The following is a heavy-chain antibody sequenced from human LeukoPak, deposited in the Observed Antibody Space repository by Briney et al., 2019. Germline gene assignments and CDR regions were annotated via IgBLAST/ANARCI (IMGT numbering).Heavy chain of an antibody. CDR2: IKSKIDGGTI. V-gene: IGHV3-15*01. J-gene: IGHJ4*02. CDR3: TTRRQDGC. Sequence: NPGGSLRLSCVASGFTFSDAWMSWVRQAPGKGLEWAGRIKSKIDGGTIDYGAPVKGRFTISRDDSRNTLYLQMNSLKTEDTAVYYCTTRRQDGCWGQGTLVTVS. D-gene: IGHD6-25*01. CDR1: GFTFSDAW.